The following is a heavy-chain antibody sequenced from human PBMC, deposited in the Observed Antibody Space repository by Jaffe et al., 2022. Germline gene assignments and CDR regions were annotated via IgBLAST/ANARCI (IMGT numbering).Heavy chain of an antibody. Sequence: QVQLVQSGAEVKKPGASVKVSCKASGYTFTGYYMHWVRQAPGQGLEWMGWINPNSGGTNYAQKFQGRVTMTRDTSISTAYMELSRLRSDDTAVYYCARDPFRIRNYYDSSGQDFGIDYWGQGTLVTVSS. CDR2: INPNSGGT. V-gene: IGHV1-2*02. D-gene: IGHD3-22*01. CDR3: ARDPFRIRNYYDSSGQDFGIDY. CDR1: GYTFTGYY. J-gene: IGHJ4*02.